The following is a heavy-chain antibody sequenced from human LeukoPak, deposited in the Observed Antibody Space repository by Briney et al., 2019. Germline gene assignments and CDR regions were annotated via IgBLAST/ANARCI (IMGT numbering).Heavy chain of an antibody. V-gene: IGHV3-30-3*01. D-gene: IGHD3-10*01. CDR2: ISYDGSNK. Sequence: GGSLRLSCAASGFTFSSYAMHWVRQAPGKGLEWVAVISYDGSNKYYADSVKGRFTISRDNSKNTLYLQMNSLRAEDTAVYYCARGSTPSYYGSGSYYPFDYWGQGTLVTVSS. CDR3: ARGSTPSYYGSGSYYPFDY. J-gene: IGHJ4*02. CDR1: GFTFSSYA.